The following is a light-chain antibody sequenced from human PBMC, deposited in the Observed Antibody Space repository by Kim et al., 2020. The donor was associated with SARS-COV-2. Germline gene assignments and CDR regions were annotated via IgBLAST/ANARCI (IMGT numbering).Light chain of an antibody. CDR1: QRIDRY. J-gene: IGKJ4*01. V-gene: IGKV3-11*01. CDR2: DVS. CDR3: QQRSSWPLT. Sequence: SLSPEERAALSCRASQRIDRYLAWYQQKPGQAPRLLIYDVSKRAAGVPARISGSGSGTDFTLTISNLEPEDFAIYYCQQRSSWPLTFGGGTKLEI.